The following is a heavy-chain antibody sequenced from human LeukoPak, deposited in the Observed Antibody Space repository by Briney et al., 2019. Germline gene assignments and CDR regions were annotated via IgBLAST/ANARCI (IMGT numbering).Heavy chain of an antibody. CDR2: MKQEGRET. D-gene: IGHD5-12*01. J-gene: IGHJ4*02. Sequence: GGSLRLSCVASGFTFSNYWMSWVRQAPGKGREWVANMKQEGRETYYVDSVKGRFTISRDNAKNSLYLRMNSLRAEDTAVYYCAREGTYSGYDLTDSWGQGTLVTVSS. CDR3: AREGTYSGYDLTDS. CDR1: GFTFSNYW. V-gene: IGHV3-7*05.